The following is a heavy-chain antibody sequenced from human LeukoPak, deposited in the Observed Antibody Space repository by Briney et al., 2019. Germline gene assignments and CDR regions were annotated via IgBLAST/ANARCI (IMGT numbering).Heavy chain of an antibody. D-gene: IGHD6-19*01. J-gene: IGHJ5*02. V-gene: IGHV1-69*13. CDR1: EGTFSSYA. Sequence: LGASVKVSCKASEGTFSSYAISWVRQAPGQGLEWMGGIIPIFGTTNYAQKFQGRVTITADESTSTAYMELSSLRSEDTAVYYCARNGRHLQWLPPSSWFDPWGQGTLVTVSS. CDR3: ARNGRHLQWLPPSSWFDP. CDR2: IIPIFGTT.